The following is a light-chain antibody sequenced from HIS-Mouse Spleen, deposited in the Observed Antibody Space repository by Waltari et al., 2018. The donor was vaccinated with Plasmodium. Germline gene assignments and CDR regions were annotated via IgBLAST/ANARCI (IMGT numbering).Light chain of an antibody. CDR3: QQYDNRPPYT. J-gene: IGKJ2*01. CDR2: DAS. Sequence: DIQMTQSPSSLSASVGDRVTITCQASQDISNYLNWYQQKPGKAPKLLIYDASNMETGVPSRVSGSGSVTDLTFTISSLQPEDIATYYCQQYDNRPPYTFGQGTKLEIK. CDR1: QDISNY. V-gene: IGKV1-33*01.